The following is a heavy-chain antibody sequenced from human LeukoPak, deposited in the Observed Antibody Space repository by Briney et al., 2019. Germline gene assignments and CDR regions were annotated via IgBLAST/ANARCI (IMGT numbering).Heavy chain of an antibody. CDR1: GYTFTGYY. CDR3: ARIYCSSTSCYDAPFDY. CDR2: INPNSGGT. V-gene: IGHV1-2*02. Sequence: ASVKVSCKASGYTFTGYYMHWVRQAPGQGLEGMGWINPNSGGTDYAQKFQGRVTMTRDTSISTAYTELSRLRSDDTAVYYCARIYCSSTSCYDAPFDYWGQGTLVTVSS. J-gene: IGHJ4*02. D-gene: IGHD2-2*01.